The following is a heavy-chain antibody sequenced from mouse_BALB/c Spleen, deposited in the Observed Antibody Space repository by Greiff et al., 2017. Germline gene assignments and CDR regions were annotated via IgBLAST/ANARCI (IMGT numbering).Heavy chain of an antibody. D-gene: IGHD1-1*01. CDR3: TRGYYYGSSYDAMDY. CDR1: GYSFTSYW. J-gene: IGHJ4*01. Sequence: EVQLVESGTVLARPGASVKMSCKASGYSFTSYWMHWVKQRPGQGLEWIGAIYPGNSDTSYNQKFKGKAKLTAVTSASTAYMELSSLTNEDSAVYYCTRGYYYGSSYDAMDYWGQGTSVTVSS. V-gene: IGHV1-5*01. CDR2: IYPGNSDT.